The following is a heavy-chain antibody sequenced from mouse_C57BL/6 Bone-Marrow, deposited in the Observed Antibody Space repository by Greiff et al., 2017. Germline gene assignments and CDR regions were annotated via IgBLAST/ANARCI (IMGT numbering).Heavy chain of an antibody. V-gene: IGHV1-72*01. D-gene: IGHD2-1*01. CDR3: ARSPSGNYGSYYFDY. CDR2: IDPNSGGT. J-gene: IGHJ2*01. Sequence: VQLQQPGAELVKPGASVKLSCKASGYTFTSYWMHWVKQRPGRGLEWIGWIDPNSGGTKYNEKFKSKATLTVDKPSSTASMQLSSLTSEDSAVYYCARSPSGNYGSYYFDYWGQGTTLTVSS. CDR1: GYTFTSYW.